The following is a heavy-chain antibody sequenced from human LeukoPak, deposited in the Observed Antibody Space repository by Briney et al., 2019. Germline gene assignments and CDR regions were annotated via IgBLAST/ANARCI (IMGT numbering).Heavy chain of an antibody. CDR3: ARAFDSYGLDY. CDR2: INPNNGGT. Sequence: ASVKVSCKASGYTFTGYYIHWVRQAPGQGLEWMGWINPNNGGTIYAQKFQGRVTMTRDTSINTAYMELSRLRSDDTAVYYCARAFDSYGLDYWGQGTLVTVSS. CDR1: GYTFTGYY. V-gene: IGHV1-2*02. D-gene: IGHD5-18*01. J-gene: IGHJ4*02.